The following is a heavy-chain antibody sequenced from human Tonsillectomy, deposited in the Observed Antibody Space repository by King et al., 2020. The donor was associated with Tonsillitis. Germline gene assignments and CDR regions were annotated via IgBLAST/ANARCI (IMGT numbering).Heavy chain of an antibody. CDR2: ISYDGSDT. CDR1: GFTFSNYG. D-gene: IGHD3-9*01. Sequence: VQLVESRGGVVQPGRSLRLSCAASGFTFSNYGMHWVRQAPGKGLEWVAVISYDGSDTYYADSVKGRFTISRDNSKNTLYLQMNSLRAEDTAVYYCAKDLSGSHWGQGTLVTVSS. V-gene: IGHV3-30*18. J-gene: IGHJ4*02. CDR3: AKDLSGSH.